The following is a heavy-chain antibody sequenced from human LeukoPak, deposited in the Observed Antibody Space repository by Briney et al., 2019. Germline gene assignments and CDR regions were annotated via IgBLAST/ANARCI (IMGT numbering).Heavy chain of an antibody. V-gene: IGHV3-30*02. J-gene: IGHJ5*02. CDR3: GREQSESYVHAFDP. Sequence: GGSLRLSCVASGFTYSHNGMHWVRQAPGKGLEWVAFIQYDGNTIFYADSVKGRFTISRDNSKNTLYLQMNSLRTDDTAVYYCGREQSESYVHAFDPWGQGTVVTVSS. D-gene: IGHD3-10*02. CDR1: GFTYSHNG. CDR2: IQYDGNTI.